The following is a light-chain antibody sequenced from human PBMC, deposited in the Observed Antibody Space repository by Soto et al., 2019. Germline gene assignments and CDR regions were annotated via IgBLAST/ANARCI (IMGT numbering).Light chain of an antibody. CDR1: SSDVGGYNY. CDR2: DVS. CDR3: SSYTSSSTLVL. Sequence: QSALTQPASVSGSPGQSITISCTGTSSDVGGYNYVSWYQQHPGKAPKLMVYDVSNRPSGVSNRFSGSKSGNTASLTISGLKAEDGADYYCSSYTSSSTLVLFGGGTKLTVL. J-gene: IGLJ2*01. V-gene: IGLV2-14*01.